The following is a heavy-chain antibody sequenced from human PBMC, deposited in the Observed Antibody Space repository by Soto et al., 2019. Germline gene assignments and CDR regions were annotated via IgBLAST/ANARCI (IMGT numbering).Heavy chain of an antibody. D-gene: IGHD5-12*01. CDR2: ISSSSSYI. Sequence: EVQLVESGGGLVKPGGSLRLSCAASGFTFSSYSMNWVRQAPGKGLEWVSSISSSSSYIYYADSVKGRFTISRDNAKNSLYLQMNSLRAEDTAVYYCAREGGYSGYASGYWGQGTMVTVSS. CDR3: AREGGYSGYASGY. V-gene: IGHV3-21*01. J-gene: IGHJ4*02. CDR1: GFTFSSYS.